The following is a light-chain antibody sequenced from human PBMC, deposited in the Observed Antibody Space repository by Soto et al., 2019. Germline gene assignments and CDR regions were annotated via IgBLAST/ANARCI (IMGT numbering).Light chain of an antibody. V-gene: IGKV3-20*01. CDR3: GQELT. CDR1: QSVSSSY. CDR2: GAA. J-gene: IGKJ4*01. Sequence: EIVLTQSPGTLSLSPGERATLSYRASQSVSSSYLAWYQQKPGQAPRLLISGAASRATGISDRFRCSGSVTDFTLTISRQELEDYDLHYCGQELTFGGGTKVDIK.